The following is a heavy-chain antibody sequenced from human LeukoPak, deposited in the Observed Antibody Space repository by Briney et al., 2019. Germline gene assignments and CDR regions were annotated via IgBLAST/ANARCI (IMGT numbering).Heavy chain of an antibody. D-gene: IGHD3-10*01. J-gene: IGHJ4*02. CDR1: GFTFSSYN. V-gene: IGHV3-21*01. CDR2: ITSSSSYI. CDR3: ARYYGSGRDADY. Sequence: PGGSLRLSCAASGFTFSSYNMNWVRQAPGKGLEWVSSITSSSSYIYYADSVKGRFTISRDNAKNSLYLQMNSLRAEDTAVYFCARYYGSGRDADYWGQGTLVTVSS.